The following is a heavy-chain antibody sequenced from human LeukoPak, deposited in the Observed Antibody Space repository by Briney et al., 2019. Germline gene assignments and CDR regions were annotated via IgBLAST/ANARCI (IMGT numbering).Heavy chain of an antibody. J-gene: IGHJ4*02. D-gene: IGHD3-22*01. CDR1: GYTLTELS. CDR3: ATSGPYDSSGYRFDY. V-gene: IGHV1-24*01. Sequence: ASVKVSCKVSGYTLTELSMHWVRQAPGKGLEWVGGFDPEDGETIYAQKFQGRVTMTEDTSTDTAYMELSSLRSEDTAVYYCATSGPYDSSGYRFDYWGQGTLVTVSS. CDR2: FDPEDGET.